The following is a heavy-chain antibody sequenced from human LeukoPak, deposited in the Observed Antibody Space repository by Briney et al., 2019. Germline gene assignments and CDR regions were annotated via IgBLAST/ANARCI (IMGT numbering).Heavy chain of an antibody. Sequence: GGSLRLSCAASGFTFSRYDMHWVREPTGEGLQWVSGIGKGGDTYYTGSVKGRFTISRENAKNYLYLQMNSLRAGDSAVYFCARGSNLGFEPWGQGTLVAVAS. CDR3: ARGSNLGFEP. CDR1: GFTFSRYD. V-gene: IGHV3-13*04. D-gene: IGHD5-24*01. J-gene: IGHJ5*02. CDR2: IGKGGDT.